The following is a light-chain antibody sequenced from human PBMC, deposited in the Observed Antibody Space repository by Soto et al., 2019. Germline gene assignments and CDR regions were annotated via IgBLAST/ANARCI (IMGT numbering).Light chain of an antibody. J-gene: IGLJ7*01. Sequence: SVLTHPASVSGSPGQSSTISCTGSSSDVGHYDYVSRFQHHPGRAHTLLIYDVTYRPSGVSNRFSGAKSGSTASLTISGLRTEDEAKYYGSSYTGTRTQVFGTGTQLTVL. CDR2: DVT. CDR1: SSDVGHYDY. CDR3: SSYTGTRTQV. V-gene: IGLV2-14*01.